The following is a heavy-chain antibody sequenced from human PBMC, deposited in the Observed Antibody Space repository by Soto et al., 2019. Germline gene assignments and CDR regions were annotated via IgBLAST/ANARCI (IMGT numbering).Heavy chain of an antibody. CDR3: ASARYDILTYYFDY. J-gene: IGHJ4*02. Sequence: SETLSLTCTVSGGSISSSSYYWGWIRQPPGKGLEWIGSIYYSGSTYYNPSLKSRVTISVDTSKNQFSLKLSSVTAADTAVYYCASARYDILTYYFDYWGQGTLVIVSS. CDR1: GGSISSSSYY. D-gene: IGHD3-9*01. V-gene: IGHV4-39*01. CDR2: IYYSGST.